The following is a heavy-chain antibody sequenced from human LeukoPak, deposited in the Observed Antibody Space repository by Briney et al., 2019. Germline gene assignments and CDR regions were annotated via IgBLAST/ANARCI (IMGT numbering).Heavy chain of an antibody. J-gene: IGHJ4*02. V-gene: IGHV3-7*03. CDR2: IKQDGSEK. CDR3: AREESGYSSSWYRDFGY. D-gene: IGHD6-13*01. Sequence: GGSLRLSCAASGFTFSSYWLTWVRQAPGKGLEWVANIKQDGSEKNYVDSVKGRFTISRDNAKNSLYLQMNSRRVEDTAVYYCAREESGYSSSWYRDFGYWGQGSLVTVSS. CDR1: GFTFSSYW.